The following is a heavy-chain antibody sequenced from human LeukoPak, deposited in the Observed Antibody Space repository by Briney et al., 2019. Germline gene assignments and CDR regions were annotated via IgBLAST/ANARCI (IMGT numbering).Heavy chain of an antibody. D-gene: IGHD3-22*01. CDR3: ARDGDTYYYDNSGYYYEY. J-gene: IGHJ4*02. CDR2: IYHSGSP. CDR1: GYSINNGYY. V-gene: IGHV4-38-2*02. Sequence: PSETLSLTCAVSGYSINNGYYWGWIRQPPGKGLEWIGSIYHSGSPYYNPSLKNRVTISVDTSKNQFSLKLSSVTAADTAVYYCARDGDTYYYDNSGYYYEYWGQGTLVTVSS.